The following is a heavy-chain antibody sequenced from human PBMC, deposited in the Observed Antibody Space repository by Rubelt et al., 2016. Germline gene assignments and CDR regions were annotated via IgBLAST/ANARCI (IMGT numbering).Heavy chain of an antibody. Sequence: GPGLVKPSETLSLPCTVSGGSISSYYWSWIRQPPGQGLEWIGEINHSGSTNYNPSLKSRVTISVDTYKNQFSLKLSSVTAADTAVYYCARGFRGGTGYSSRNLDYWGQGTLVTVSS. CDR1: GGSISSYY. CDR2: INHSGST. D-gene: IGHD6-13*01. CDR3: ARGFRGGTGYSSRNLDY. V-gene: IGHV4-34*01. J-gene: IGHJ4*02.